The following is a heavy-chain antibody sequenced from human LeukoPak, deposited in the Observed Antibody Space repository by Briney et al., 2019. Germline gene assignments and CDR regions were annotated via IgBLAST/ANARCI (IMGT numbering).Heavy chain of an antibody. CDR2: ISDSTDTI. J-gene: IGHJ4*02. Sequence: GGSLRLSCAASGFTFSTYSMNWVRQAPGKGLEWVSYISDSTDTIYYADSVRGRFTISRDNAKNSLYLQMNSLRAEDTAVYYCATDRGFASFDYWGQGTLVTVSS. D-gene: IGHD3-3*01. V-gene: IGHV3-48*01. CDR3: ATDRGFASFDY. CDR1: GFTFSTYS.